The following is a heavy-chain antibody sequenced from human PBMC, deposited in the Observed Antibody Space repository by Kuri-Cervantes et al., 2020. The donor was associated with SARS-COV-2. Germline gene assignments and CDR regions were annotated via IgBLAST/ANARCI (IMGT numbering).Heavy chain of an antibody. D-gene: IGHD3-3*01. Sequence: ASVKVSCKAFGYTFSDHYMYWVRQAPGQGLEWMGIINPSGSGTRYPQRFQGRVSMTRDTSTSTVYMELSSLRSEDTAVYYCARGPYYDFWSGFDYYYYMDVWGKGTTVTVSS. CDR3: ARGPYYDFWSGFDYYYYMDV. V-gene: IGHV1-46*01. CDR1: GYTFSDHY. CDR2: INPSGSGT. J-gene: IGHJ6*03.